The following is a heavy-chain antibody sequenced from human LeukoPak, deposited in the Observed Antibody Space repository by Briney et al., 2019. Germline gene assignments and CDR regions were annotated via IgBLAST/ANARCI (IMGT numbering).Heavy chain of an antibody. V-gene: IGHV1-69*05. J-gene: IGHJ3*02. CDR2: IIPIFGTA. Sequence: SVKVSCKASGGTFSSYAISWVRQAPGQGLEWMGGIIPIFGTANYAQKFQGRVTMTTDTSTSTGYMELRSLRSDDTAVYYCARGLAGRDDAFDIWGQGTMVTVSS. CDR3: ARGLAGRDDAFDI. D-gene: IGHD2-21*01. CDR1: GGTFSSYA.